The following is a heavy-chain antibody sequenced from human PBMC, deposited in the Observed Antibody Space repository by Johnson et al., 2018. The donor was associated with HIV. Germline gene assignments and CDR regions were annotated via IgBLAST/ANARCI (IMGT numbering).Heavy chain of an antibody. D-gene: IGHD1-26*01. CDR1: GFTFSDYY. V-gene: IGHV3-30*02. CDR2: IRYDGSNK. Sequence: QVQLVESGGGLVKPGGSLRLSCAASGFTFSDYYMSWIRQAPGKGLEWVAFIRYDGSNKYYADSLKGRFTISRDNSKNTLYLQMNSLRAEDTAVYYCAKDPYSGSPIDIWGQGTMVTVSS. J-gene: IGHJ3*02. CDR3: AKDPYSGSPIDI.